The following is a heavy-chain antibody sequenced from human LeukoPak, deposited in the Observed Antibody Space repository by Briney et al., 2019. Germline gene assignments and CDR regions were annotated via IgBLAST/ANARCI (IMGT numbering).Heavy chain of an antibody. V-gene: IGHV3-23*01. Sequence: GGSLRLSCAASGFTFSSCAMSWVRQAPGKGLEWVSAISGSGDSTYYGDSVKGRFTISRDNSKNTLYLQMNSLRAEDTAIYYCAKYGPQDSGSSHFDYWGQGALVTVSS. CDR3: AKYGPQDSGSSHFDY. J-gene: IGHJ4*02. D-gene: IGHD1-26*01. CDR2: ISGSGDST. CDR1: GFTFSSCA.